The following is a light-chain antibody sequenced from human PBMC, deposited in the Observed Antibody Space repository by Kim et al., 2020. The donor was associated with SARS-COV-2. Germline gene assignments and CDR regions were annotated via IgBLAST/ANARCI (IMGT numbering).Light chain of an antibody. CDR2: WAS. CDR1: QSVLHSPNNKNY. CDR3: QQYYDTPYT. J-gene: IGKJ2*01. V-gene: IGKV4-1*01. Sequence: DIVMTQSPDSLAVSLGERATIKCKSSQSVLHSPNNKNYLAWYQQKPGQPPKLLIYWASVRQSGVPYRFSGSGSGTDFTLTISSLQAEDVAVYYCQQYYDTPYTFGRGTKLEI.